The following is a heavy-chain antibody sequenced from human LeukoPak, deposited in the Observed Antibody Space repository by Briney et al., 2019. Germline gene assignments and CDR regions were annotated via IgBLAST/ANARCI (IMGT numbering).Heavy chain of an antibody. J-gene: IGHJ4*02. CDR1: GFTVSYNY. Sequence: GGSLRLSCAASGFTVSYNYMSWVRQAPGKGLEWVSVIYSGGSTYYADSVKGRFTISRDKSKNTLYLQMNSLRAEDTAVYYCAKDQSNYDFWSGFDYWGQGTLVTVSS. V-gene: IGHV3-66*01. D-gene: IGHD3-3*01. CDR2: IYSGGST. CDR3: AKDQSNYDFWSGFDY.